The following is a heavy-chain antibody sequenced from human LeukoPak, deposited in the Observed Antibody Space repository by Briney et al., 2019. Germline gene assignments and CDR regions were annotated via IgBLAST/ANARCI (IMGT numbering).Heavy chain of an antibody. CDR3: ARLYQQSKWKYYYYYMDV. D-gene: IGHD1-1*01. J-gene: IGHJ6*03. CDR1: GVSFSTNY. Sequence: SETLSLTCSVSGVSFSTNYWSWIRQPPGRGLEWIGYVFDSGSTNYNPSLKSRVTISVDTSTKQFSLRLSSVTAADTAVYYCARLYQQSKWKYYYYYMDVWGKGTAVTVSS. CDR2: VFDSGST. V-gene: IGHV4-59*01.